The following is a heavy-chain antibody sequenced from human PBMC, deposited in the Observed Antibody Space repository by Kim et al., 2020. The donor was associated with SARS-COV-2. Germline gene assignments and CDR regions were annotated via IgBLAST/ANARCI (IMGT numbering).Heavy chain of an antibody. J-gene: IGHJ4*02. D-gene: IGHD5-12*01. V-gene: IGHV3-30*04. CDR3: ASPVDIVATIPLGY. CDR2: ISYDGSNK. Sequence: GGSLRLSCAASGFTFSSYAMHWVRQAPGKGLEWVAVISYDGSNKYYADSVKGRFTISRDNSKNTLYLQMNSLRAEDTAVYYCASPVDIVATIPLGYWGQG. CDR1: GFTFSSYA.